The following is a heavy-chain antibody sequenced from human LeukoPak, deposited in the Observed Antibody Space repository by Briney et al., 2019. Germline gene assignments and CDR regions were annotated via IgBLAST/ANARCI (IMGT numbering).Heavy chain of an antibody. CDR2: ISAYNGNT. CDR3: ARGFWSGYHYYYYGMDV. CDR1: GYTFTSYG. V-gene: IGHV1-18*01. Sequence: ASVKVSCKASGYTFTSYGISWVRQAPGQGLEWMGWISAYNGNTNYAQKLQGRVTMTTDTSTSTAYMELRSLRSDDTAVYYCARGFWSGYHYYYYGMDVWGQGTTVTVSS. D-gene: IGHD3-3*01. J-gene: IGHJ6*02.